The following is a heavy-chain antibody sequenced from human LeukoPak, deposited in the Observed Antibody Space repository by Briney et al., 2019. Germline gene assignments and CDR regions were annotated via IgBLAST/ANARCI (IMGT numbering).Heavy chain of an antibody. D-gene: IGHD3-10*01. V-gene: IGHV3-11*01. J-gene: IGHJ5*02. CDR3: TREMDGEYGSGTFYDL. CDR2: MSSGGDSI. Sequence: GGSLRLSCAASNFVFSDYYMSWVRQAPGKGLQWVSYMSSGGDSIYYADSVRGRFTISRDNAKNSLYLQMNSLRADDTAVYYCTREMDGEYGSGTFYDLWGQGNMVTVSS. CDR1: NFVFSDYY.